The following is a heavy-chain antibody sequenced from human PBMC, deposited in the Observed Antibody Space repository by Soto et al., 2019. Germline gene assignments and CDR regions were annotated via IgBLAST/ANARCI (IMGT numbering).Heavy chain of an antibody. V-gene: IGHV1-69*06. CDR3: ARDYYDSTDYYYGMDV. D-gene: IGHD3-22*01. CDR1: GGTFSSYA. CDR2: IIPIFGTA. Sequence: SVKVSCKASGGTFSSYAISWVRQAPGQGLEWMGGIIPIFGTANYAQKFQGRVTITADKSTSTAYMELSSLRSEDTAVYYCARDYYDSTDYYYGMDVWGQGTTVTVSS. J-gene: IGHJ6*02.